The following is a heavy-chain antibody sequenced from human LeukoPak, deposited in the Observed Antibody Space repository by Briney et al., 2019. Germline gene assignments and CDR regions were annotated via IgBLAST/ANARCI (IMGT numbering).Heavy chain of an antibody. V-gene: IGHV4-38-2*01. D-gene: IGHD3-3*01. CDR2: IYHSGST. Sequence: PSETLSLTCAVYGGSFSGYYWGWIRQPPGKGLEWIGSIYHSGSTYYNPSLKSRVTISVDTSKNQFSLKLSSVTAADTAVYYCARAGEPNYDFWSGYYYYMDVWGKGTTVTVSS. CDR3: ARAGEPNYDFWSGYYYYMDV. CDR1: GGSFSGYY. J-gene: IGHJ6*03.